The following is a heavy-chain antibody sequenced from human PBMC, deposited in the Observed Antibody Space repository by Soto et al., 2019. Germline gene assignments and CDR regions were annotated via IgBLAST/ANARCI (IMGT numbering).Heavy chain of an antibody. CDR2: IKQDGSEK. V-gene: IGHV3-7*03. J-gene: IGHJ5*02. CDR3: AREVPAAIRAGNWFDP. Sequence: PGGSLRLSCAASAFTFSSYWMSWVRQAPGKGLEWVANIKQDGSEKYYVDSVKGRFTISRDNAKNSLYLQMNSLRAEDTAVYYCAREVPAAIRAGNWFDPWGQGTLVTVS. CDR1: AFTFSSYW. D-gene: IGHD2-2*02.